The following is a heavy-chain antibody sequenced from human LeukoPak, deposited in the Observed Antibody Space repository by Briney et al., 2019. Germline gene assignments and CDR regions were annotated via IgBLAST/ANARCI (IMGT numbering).Heavy chain of an antibody. CDR3: ARDQNDILAFDI. V-gene: IGHV3-21*01. D-gene: IGHD3-9*01. CDR2: ITSSSSYI. J-gene: IGHJ3*02. Sequence: GGSLRLSYAASGFTFSTYSMNWVRQAPGKGLEWVSSITSSSSYIYYADSVKGRFTISRDNAKNSLYLQMNSLRAEDTAVYYCARDQNDILAFDIWGQGTMVTVSS. CDR1: GFTFSTYS.